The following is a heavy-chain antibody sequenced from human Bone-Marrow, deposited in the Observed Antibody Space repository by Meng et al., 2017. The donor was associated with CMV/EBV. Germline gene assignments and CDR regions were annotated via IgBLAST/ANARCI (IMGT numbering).Heavy chain of an antibody. V-gene: IGHV3-30*02. J-gene: IGHJ4*02. CDR2: IRHDGSNK. CDR1: GFPFDTYG. Sequence: GGSLRLSCAASGFPFDTYGMHWVRQAPGKRLEWVAFIRHDGSNKFYGDSVRGRFTISRDNSKNTLYLQMNSLRAEETAMYYCAKDQLLFGGPNAYFDDCGQGTLVTVSS. D-gene: IGHD3-16*01. CDR3: AKDQLLFGGPNAYFDD.